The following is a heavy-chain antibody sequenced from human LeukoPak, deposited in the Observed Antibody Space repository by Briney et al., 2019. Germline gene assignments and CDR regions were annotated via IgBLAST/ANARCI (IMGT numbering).Heavy chain of an antibody. J-gene: IGHJ1*01. CDR2: IWYDGSNK. CDR1: GFTFSSYG. CDR3: ARDSIEQWLVRPGLAEYSQH. Sequence: GGSLRLSCAASGFTFSSYGMHWVRQAPGKGLEWVAVIWYDGSNKYYADSVKGRFTISRGNSKNTLYLQMNSLRAEDTAVYYCARDSIEQWLVRPGLAEYSQHWGQGTLVTVSS. D-gene: IGHD6-19*01. V-gene: IGHV3-33*01.